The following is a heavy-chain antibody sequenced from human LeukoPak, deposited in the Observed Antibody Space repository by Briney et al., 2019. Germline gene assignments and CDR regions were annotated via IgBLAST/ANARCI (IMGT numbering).Heavy chain of an antibody. D-gene: IGHD5-18*01. Sequence: ASVKVSCKASGGTFSSYAISWVRQAPGQGLEWMGRIIPILGIANYAQKFQGRVTITADKSTSTAYMELSSLRSEDTAVYYCARWIHSYGYMYNYYYGMDVWGQGTTVTVSS. V-gene: IGHV1-69*04. CDR1: GGTFSSYA. CDR2: IIPILGIA. J-gene: IGHJ6*02. CDR3: ARWIHSYGYMYNYYYGMDV.